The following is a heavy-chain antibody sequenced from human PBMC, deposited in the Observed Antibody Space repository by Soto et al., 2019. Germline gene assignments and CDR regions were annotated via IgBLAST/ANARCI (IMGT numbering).Heavy chain of an antibody. CDR1: GGSLSGYY. D-gene: IGHD6-13*01. V-gene: IGHV4-34*01. J-gene: IGHJ6*02. CDR3: ARMRYSGYYYYYGMDV. CDR2: INHSGST. Sequence: SETLSLTCAVYGGSLSGYYWSWIRQPPGKGLEWIGEINHSGSTNYNPSLKSRVTISVDTPKNQFSLKLSSVAAADTAVYYCARMRYSGYYYYYGMDVWGQGTTVTVSS.